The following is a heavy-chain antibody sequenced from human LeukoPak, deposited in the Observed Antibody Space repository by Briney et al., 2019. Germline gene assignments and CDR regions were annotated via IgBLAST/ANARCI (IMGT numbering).Heavy chain of an antibody. Sequence: SETLSLTCAVYGGSFSGYYWSWIRQPPGKGLEWIGSIHYGGSAYYNPSLKSRVTISVDTSKNQFSLQLNSVTAADTAVYYCARVPPADYYDSSGYAFDIWGQGTMVTVSS. CDR2: IHYGGSA. D-gene: IGHD3-22*01. J-gene: IGHJ3*02. CDR1: GGSFSGYY. V-gene: IGHV4-34*01. CDR3: ARVPPADYYDSSGYAFDI.